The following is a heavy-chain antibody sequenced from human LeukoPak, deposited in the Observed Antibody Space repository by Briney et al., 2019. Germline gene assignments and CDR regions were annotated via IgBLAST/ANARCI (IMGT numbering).Heavy chain of an antibody. V-gene: IGHV1-18*01. Sequence: ASVKVSCKASGYTFTSYGISWVRQAPGQGLEWMGWISAYNGNTSYAQKLQGRVTMTTDTSTSTAYMELRSLRSDDTAVYYCARDPDSSSWYHYYYGMDVWGQGTTVTVSS. CDR1: GYTFTSYG. CDR2: ISAYNGNT. CDR3: ARDPDSSSWYHYYYGMDV. D-gene: IGHD6-13*01. J-gene: IGHJ6*02.